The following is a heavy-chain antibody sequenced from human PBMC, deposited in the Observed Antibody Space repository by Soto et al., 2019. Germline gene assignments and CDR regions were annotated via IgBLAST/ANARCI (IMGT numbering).Heavy chain of an antibody. J-gene: IGHJ4*02. CDR2: INPHSGGT. D-gene: IGHD2-2*01. CDR3: AGTYCSRTTCPTTY. V-gene: IGHV1-2*02. Sequence: ASVKVSCKTSGYTFTGYYIYWVRQAPGQGLEWMGWINPHSGGTDSSQKFQGRVTMTRDTSISTAYMELSRLRSDDTAVYYCAGTYCSRTTCPTTYWGQGTLVTVSS. CDR1: GYTFTGYY.